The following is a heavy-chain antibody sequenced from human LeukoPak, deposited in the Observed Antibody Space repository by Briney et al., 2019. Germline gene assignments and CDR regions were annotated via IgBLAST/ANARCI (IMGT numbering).Heavy chain of an antibody. Sequence: PGGSLRLSCAASGFTFSSYWMSWVRQAPGKGLEWVANIKQDGSEKYYVDSVKGRFTISRDNAKNSLYLQMNSLRAEDTAVYYCARDRLVSNFLGYYYYGTDVWGQGSTVTVSS. J-gene: IGHJ6*02. D-gene: IGHD4-11*01. V-gene: IGHV3-7*01. CDR2: IKQDGSEK. CDR3: ARDRLVSNFLGYYYYGTDV. CDR1: GFTFSSYW.